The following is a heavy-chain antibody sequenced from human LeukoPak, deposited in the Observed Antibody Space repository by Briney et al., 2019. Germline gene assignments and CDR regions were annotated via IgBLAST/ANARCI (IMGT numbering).Heavy chain of an antibody. CDR3: ARAGYYGSGSYLGNWFDP. V-gene: IGHV4-34*01. CDR2: INHSGST. CDR1: GGSFSGYY. Sequence: PSETLSLTCAVYGGSFSGYYWSWIRQPPGKGLEWIGEINHSGSTNYNPSLKSRVTISVDTSKNQFSLKLSSVTAADTAVYYCARAGYYGSGSYLGNWFDPWGQGTLVTVSS. J-gene: IGHJ5*02. D-gene: IGHD3-10*01.